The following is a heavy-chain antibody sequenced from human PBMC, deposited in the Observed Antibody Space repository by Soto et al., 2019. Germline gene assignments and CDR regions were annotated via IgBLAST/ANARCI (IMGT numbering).Heavy chain of an antibody. CDR3: ARDDILVIPGRSYNYGMDV. D-gene: IGHD2-2*01. Sequence: QVQLVESGGGVVQPGRSLRLSCAASGFTFSDYAMHWVRQAPGKGLEWVAVVAYDGRSKYYADSVKGRFTISRDNSRTTVYLQMNSLRDEDTAIYYCARDDILVIPGRSYNYGMDVWGHGTTVTVSS. CDR1: GFTFSDYA. CDR2: VAYDGRSK. J-gene: IGHJ6*02. V-gene: IGHV3-30*04.